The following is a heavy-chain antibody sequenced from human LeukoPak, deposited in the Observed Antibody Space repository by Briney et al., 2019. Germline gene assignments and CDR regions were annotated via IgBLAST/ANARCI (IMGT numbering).Heavy chain of an antibody. Sequence: ASVKVSCKASGYTFTSYDINWVRQATGQGLEWMGWMNPNSGNTGYAQKFQGRVTMTRNTSISTAYMELSSLRSEDTAVYYCARGLPAALSPYMDVWGKGTTVTVSS. J-gene: IGHJ6*03. D-gene: IGHD2-2*01. CDR3: ARGLPAALSPYMDV. CDR2: MNPNSGNT. V-gene: IGHV1-8*01. CDR1: GYTFTSYD.